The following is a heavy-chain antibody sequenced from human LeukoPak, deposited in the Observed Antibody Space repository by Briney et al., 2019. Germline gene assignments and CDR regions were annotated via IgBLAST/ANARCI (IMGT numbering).Heavy chain of an antibody. CDR2: IYYSGST. D-gene: IGHD4-11*01. CDR1: GGSISSYY. J-gene: IGHJ6*03. V-gene: IGHV4-59*08. CDR3: ASSTTKAYYYYYMDV. Sequence: SETLSLTCTVSGGSISSYYWSWIRQPPGKGLEWIGYIYYSGSTNYNPSLKSRVTISIDTSKNQFSLKLSSVTAADTAVYYCASSTTKAYYYYYMDVWGKGTTVTVSS.